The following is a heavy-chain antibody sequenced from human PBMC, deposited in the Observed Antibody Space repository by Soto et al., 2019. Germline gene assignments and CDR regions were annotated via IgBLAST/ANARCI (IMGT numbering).Heavy chain of an antibody. V-gene: IGHV3-9*01. CDR1: GFNFDDYA. Sequence: EVQLVESGGDFVHPGRSLRLSCAASGFNFDDYAMHWVRQVPGKGLEWVSGISWEGGSIGYADSVKGRFTISRDNAKNSLYLEMNSLRSEDTALYYCAKDHDEDFGYDLDYFNYWGRGTLVTVSS. CDR3: AKDHDEDFGYDLDYFNY. CDR2: ISWEGGSI. J-gene: IGHJ4*02. D-gene: IGHD5-12*01.